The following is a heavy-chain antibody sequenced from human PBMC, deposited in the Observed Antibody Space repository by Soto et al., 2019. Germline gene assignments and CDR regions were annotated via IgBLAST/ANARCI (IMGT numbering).Heavy chain of an antibody. V-gene: IGHV1-18*04. Sequence: QVHLVQSGAEVQKPGASVKVSCEASGYTFTSFGISWVRQAPEQGLEWVGWISTYNGNTNYAQKFQGRVTMTTDTSTTTAYLELRGLRSDDTAIYYCATFHCTTTSCYIGGFDPWGQGTLVTVSS. CDR1: GYTFTSFG. CDR3: ATFHCTTTSCYIGGFDP. CDR2: ISTYNGNT. J-gene: IGHJ5*02. D-gene: IGHD2-2*02.